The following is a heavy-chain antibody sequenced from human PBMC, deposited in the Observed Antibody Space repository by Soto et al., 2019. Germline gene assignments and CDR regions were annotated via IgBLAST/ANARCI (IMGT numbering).Heavy chain of an antibody. V-gene: IGHV3-30*18. Sequence: PGGSLRLSCAASGFTFSSYGMHWVRQAPGKGLEWVAVISYDGSNKYYADSVKGRFTISRDNSKNTLYLQMNSLRAEDTAVYYCAKDGDYYDSSGPLDYWGQGTPVTVSS. CDR1: GFTFSSYG. CDR3: AKDGDYYDSSGPLDY. D-gene: IGHD3-22*01. CDR2: ISYDGSNK. J-gene: IGHJ4*02.